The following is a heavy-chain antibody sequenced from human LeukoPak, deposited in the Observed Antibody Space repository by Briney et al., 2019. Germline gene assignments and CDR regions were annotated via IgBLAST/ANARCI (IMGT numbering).Heavy chain of an antibody. D-gene: IGHD4-17*01. CDR2: IYYSGST. CDR1: GGSLSSYY. J-gene: IGHJ5*02. Sequence: SETLSLTCTVSGGSLSSYYWSWIRQPPGKGLEWIGYIYYSGSTNYNPSLKSRVTISVDTSKNQFSLKLSSVTAADTAVYYCARENIPTTVNNWFDPWGQGTLVTVSS. V-gene: IGHV4-59*01. CDR3: ARENIPTTVNNWFDP.